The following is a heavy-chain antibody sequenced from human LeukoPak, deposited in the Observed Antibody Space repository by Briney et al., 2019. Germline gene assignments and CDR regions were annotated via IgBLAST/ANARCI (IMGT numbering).Heavy chain of an antibody. CDR3: ARDKAPRGAMAPYYYMDV. V-gene: IGHV4-4*07. Sequence: PSETLSLTCTVSGGSISSYYWSWIRQPAGKGLEWIGRIYTSGSTNYNPSLKSRVTISVDTSKNQFSLKLSSVTAADTAVYYCARDKAPRGAMAPYYYMDVWGKGTTVTVSS. CDR1: GGSISSYY. D-gene: IGHD3-16*01. J-gene: IGHJ6*03. CDR2: IYTSGST.